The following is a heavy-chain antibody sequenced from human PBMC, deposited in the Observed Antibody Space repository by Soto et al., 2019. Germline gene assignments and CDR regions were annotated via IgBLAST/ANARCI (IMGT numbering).Heavy chain of an antibody. CDR2: INPNSGGT. V-gene: IGHV1-2*02. D-gene: IGHD6-19*01. CDR3: ARGYSSGWYRRDWFDP. Sequence: ASVKVSCKASGYTFTGYYMHWVRQAPGQGLEWMGWINPNSGGTNYAQKFQGRVTMTRDTSISTAYMELSRLRSDDTAVYYCARGYSSGWYRRDWFDPWGQGTLVTRLL. J-gene: IGHJ5*02. CDR1: GYTFTGYY.